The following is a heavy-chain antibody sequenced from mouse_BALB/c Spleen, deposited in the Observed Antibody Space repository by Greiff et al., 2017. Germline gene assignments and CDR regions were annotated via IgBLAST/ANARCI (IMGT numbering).Heavy chain of an antibody. V-gene: IGHV1S137*01. CDR1: GYTFTDYA. CDR2: ISTYYGDA. J-gene: IGHJ4*01. CDR3: ARSGGYDLYAMDY. Sequence: QVQLQQSGAELVRPGVSVKISCKGSGYTFTDYAMHWVKQSHAKSLEWIGVISTYYGDASYNQKFKGKATMTVDESSSTAYMELARLTSEDSAIYYCARSGGYDLYAMDYWGQGTSVTVSS. D-gene: IGHD2-2*01.